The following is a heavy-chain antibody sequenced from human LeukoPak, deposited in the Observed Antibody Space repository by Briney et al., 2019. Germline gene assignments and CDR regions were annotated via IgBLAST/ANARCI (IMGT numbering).Heavy chain of an antibody. Sequence: PGGSLRLSCVASGFTFSDYYMSWVRQPPGKGLEWVANIKQDGSEKYYVDSVKGRFTISRDNAKNSLYLHMNSLTVEDTAVYYCSRDPRNNDYWGQGTLVTVSS. V-gene: IGHV3-7*03. CDR3: SRDPRNNDY. J-gene: IGHJ4*02. CDR1: GFTFSDYY. CDR2: IKQDGSEK.